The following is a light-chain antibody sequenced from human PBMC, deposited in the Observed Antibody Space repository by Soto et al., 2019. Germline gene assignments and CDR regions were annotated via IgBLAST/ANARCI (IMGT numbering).Light chain of an antibody. CDR3: QQYSSSAYT. CDR1: QSVSRSY. CDR2: GAS. Sequence: EIVLTQSPGTLSLSPGARATLSCRASQSVSRSYLAWYQQKPGQAPRLLIYGASRRATGIPDRFSGSGSGIDYTRTISRLDPEVFAVYYCQQYSSSAYTFGQGTKLEIK. J-gene: IGKJ2*01. V-gene: IGKV3-20*01.